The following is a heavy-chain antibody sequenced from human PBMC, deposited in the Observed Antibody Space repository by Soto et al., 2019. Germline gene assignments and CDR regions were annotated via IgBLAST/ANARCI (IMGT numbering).Heavy chain of an antibody. Sequence: EVQLVESGGGLVKPGGSLRLSCAASGFTFSNAWMNWVGQAPGKGLEWVGRIKSKTDGGTADYAAPVKGRFTISRDDSKNTLYLQMDSLITEDTAVYYCTTQNCSGGSCYSGYYYYGLDVWGQGTTVSVSS. D-gene: IGHD2-15*01. CDR2: IKSKTDGGTA. J-gene: IGHJ6*02. V-gene: IGHV3-15*07. CDR3: TTQNCSGGSCYSGYYYYGLDV. CDR1: GFTFSNAW.